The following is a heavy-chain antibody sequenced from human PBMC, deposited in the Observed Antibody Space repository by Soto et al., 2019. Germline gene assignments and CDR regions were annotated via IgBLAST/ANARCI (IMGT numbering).Heavy chain of an antibody. CDR2: IGSSSSYI. CDR1: GFTFSSYS. CDR3: ASDTVPLHLYYYYGMDV. D-gene: IGHD4-17*01. Sequence: EVQLVESGGGLVKPGGSLRLSCAASGFTFSSYSMNWVRQAPGKGLEWVSSIGSSSSYIYYADSLKGRFAISRDNAKNSLYLQMNSLRAEDTYVYYCASDTVPLHLYYYYGMDVWGQGTTVTVSS. V-gene: IGHV3-21*01. J-gene: IGHJ6*02.